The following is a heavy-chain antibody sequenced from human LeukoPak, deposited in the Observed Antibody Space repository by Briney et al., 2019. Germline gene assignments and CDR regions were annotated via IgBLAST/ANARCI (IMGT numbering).Heavy chain of an antibody. V-gene: IGHV3-30*03. J-gene: IGHJ4*02. CDR3: ARCPESSGYYYELDS. Sequence: GRSLRLSCAASGFTFSIYGMRWVRQAPGKGLEWVAVISYHGNNKYYADSVKGRFTISRDNSKNTLYLQMNSLRAEDTAVYYCARCPESSGYYYELDSWGQGTLVTVSS. D-gene: IGHD3-22*01. CDR1: GFTFSIYG. CDR2: ISYHGNNK.